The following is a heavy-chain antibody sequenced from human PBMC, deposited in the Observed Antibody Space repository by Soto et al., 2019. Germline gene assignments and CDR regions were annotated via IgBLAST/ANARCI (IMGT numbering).Heavy chain of an antibody. Sequence: QITLKESGPPLVKPTQTLTLTCTFSGFSLSTSGVGVGWIRQPPGKALEWLALIYWDDDKRYSPSLKSRLTITKDTSKNQVVLTMTNMDPVDTATYYCAHSGYDILTGPRGVDYWGQGTLVTVSS. J-gene: IGHJ4*02. CDR2: IYWDDDK. V-gene: IGHV2-5*02. D-gene: IGHD3-9*01. CDR1: GFSLSTSGVG. CDR3: AHSGYDILTGPRGVDY.